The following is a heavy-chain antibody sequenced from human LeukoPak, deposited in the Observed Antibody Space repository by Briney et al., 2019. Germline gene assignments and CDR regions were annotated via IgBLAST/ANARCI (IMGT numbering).Heavy chain of an antibody. CDR2: IYHSGNT. CDR1: GGSISRTNW. Sequence: SETLSLTCAVSGGSISRTNWWSWVRQPPGKGLEWIGEIYHSGNTNYNPSLKSRVTISVDKSKNQFSLKLSSVTAADTAVYYCAGRLAHAFDIWGQGTMVTVSS. V-gene: IGHV4-4*02. D-gene: IGHD6-19*01. CDR3: AGRLAHAFDI. J-gene: IGHJ3*02.